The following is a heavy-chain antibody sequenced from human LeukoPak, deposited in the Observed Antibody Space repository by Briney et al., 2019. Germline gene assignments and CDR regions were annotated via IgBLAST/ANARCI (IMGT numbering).Heavy chain of an antibody. CDR2: IRYDGSNK. CDR3: AKGDKMLTWRRTYNRFDP. V-gene: IGHV3-30*02. J-gene: IGHJ5*02. Sequence: PGGSLRLSCAASGFTFSSYGMHWVRQAPGKGLEWVAFIRYDGSNKYYADSVRGRFTISRDNSKNALYLRMNSLRAEDTAVYFCAKGDKMLTWRRTYNRFDPWAQGTLVPVPS. CDR1: GFTFSSYG. D-gene: IGHD3-16*01.